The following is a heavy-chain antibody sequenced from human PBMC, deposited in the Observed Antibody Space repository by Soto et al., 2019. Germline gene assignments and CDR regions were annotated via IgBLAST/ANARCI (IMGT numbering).Heavy chain of an antibody. D-gene: IGHD3-22*01. CDR3: AKVYNHDSSGYYYFDY. V-gene: IGHV4-59*12. J-gene: IGHJ4*02. CDR1: GGSISSYY. CDR2: ICHSGGT. Sequence: SETLSLTCTVSGGSISSYYWSWIRQPPGKGLEWLGEICHSGGTNYNPSRKSRGTISVDKSKNQFSLKLSSVTAANPAVYYCAKVYNHDSSGYYYFDYWGQGTLVTVSS.